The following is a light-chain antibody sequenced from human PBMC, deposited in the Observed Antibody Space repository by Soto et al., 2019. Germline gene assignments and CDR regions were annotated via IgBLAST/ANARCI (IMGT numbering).Light chain of an antibody. V-gene: IGKV3-15*01. CDR3: QQHNAWPLT. CDR2: GGF. Sequence: IVLTQSPGTLSVSPGERVILSCRASQTLRNKIAWYQQKPGQAPRLLIYGGFTRATGIPARFSGSGSGTEFILTFNSLQSEDFAIYYCQQHNAWPLTFGPGTKLDLK. J-gene: IGKJ3*01. CDR1: QTLRNK.